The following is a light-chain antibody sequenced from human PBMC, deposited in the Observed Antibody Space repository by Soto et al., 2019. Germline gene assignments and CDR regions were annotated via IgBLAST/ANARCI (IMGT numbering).Light chain of an antibody. Sequence: QSALTQPASVSGSPGQSIAISCTGTSSDVGGYNYVSWYQQHPGKAPKLMIYDVSSRASGVSDRFSGSKSGNTASLTISGLQAEDEADYYCGSYTSSNTRVFGGGTKLTVL. V-gene: IGLV2-14*01. J-gene: IGLJ2*01. CDR3: GSYTSSNTRV. CDR1: SSDVGGYNY. CDR2: DVS.